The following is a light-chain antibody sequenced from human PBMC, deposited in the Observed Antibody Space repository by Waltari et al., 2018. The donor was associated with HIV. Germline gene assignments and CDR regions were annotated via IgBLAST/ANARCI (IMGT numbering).Light chain of an antibody. CDR3: ETWDISLSGGV. J-gene: IGLJ3*02. Sequence: QSVLTQPPSVSAAPGQKVTISCSNIGNDYVSWYQHLPGAAPKLVIYDNNKRPSGIPDRFSGSKSRTSATLAITGLLTGDEAVYYCETWDISLSGGVFGGGTQLTVL. CDR1: NIGNDY. CDR2: DNN. V-gene: IGLV1-51*01.